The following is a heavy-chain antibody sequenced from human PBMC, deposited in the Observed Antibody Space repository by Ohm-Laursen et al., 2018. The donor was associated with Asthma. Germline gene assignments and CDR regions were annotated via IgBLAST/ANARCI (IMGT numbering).Heavy chain of an antibody. J-gene: IGHJ1*01. CDR1: GYTLSRYS. D-gene: IGHD1-26*01. V-gene: IGHV3-21*01. CDR2: ISTASTFI. Sequence: SLRLSCSASGYTLSRYSIHWVRQIPGKGLEWVASISTASTFIYYADSVRGRFTTSRDKAKNSVYLQMNSLRAEDTALYYCARIGPEWELPGREYSLHHWGEGTLVTVSS. CDR3: ARIGPEWELPGREYSLHH.